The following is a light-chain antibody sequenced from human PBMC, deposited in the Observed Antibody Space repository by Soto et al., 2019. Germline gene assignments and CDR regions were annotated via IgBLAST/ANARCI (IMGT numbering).Light chain of an antibody. CDR1: QSLLHSNGYNY. CDR3: MQALQTSFP. V-gene: IGKV2-28*01. CDR2: LGS. J-gene: IGKJ3*01. Sequence: DIVMTQSPLSLPVTPGEPASISCRSSQSLLHSNGYNYLDWYLQKPGQSPQLLIYLGSNRASGVPDRFSGSGSGTDFTLKISRVEAEDVGVYYCMQALQTSFPFGPGTKVDIK.